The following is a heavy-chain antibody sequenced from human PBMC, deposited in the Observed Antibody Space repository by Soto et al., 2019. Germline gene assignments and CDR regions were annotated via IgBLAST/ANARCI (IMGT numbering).Heavy chain of an antibody. J-gene: IGHJ6*02. Sequence: PSETLSLTCTVAGVSISSYYWSWIRQPAGKGLEWIGRVYSSGSTSGSTNYNPSLKSRVTMSVDTSKNQFSLKLSSVTAADTAVYFCGKVQFFYYGMDVWGQGTTGHRLL. CDR3: GKVQFFYYGMDV. CDR2: VYSSGSTSGST. V-gene: IGHV4-4*07. CDR1: GVSISSYY.